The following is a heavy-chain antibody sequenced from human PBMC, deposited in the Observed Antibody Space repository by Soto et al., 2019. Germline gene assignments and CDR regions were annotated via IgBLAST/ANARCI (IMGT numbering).Heavy chain of an antibody. Sequence: PGGSLRLSCAASGFTFSSYGMHWVRQAPGKGLEWVAVISYDGSNKYYADSVKGRFTISRDNSKNTLYLQMNSLRAEDTAVYYCAKVSTPYYYYGMDVWGQGTTVTAP. CDR3: AKVSTPYYYYGMDV. CDR2: ISYDGSNK. J-gene: IGHJ6*02. V-gene: IGHV3-30*18. D-gene: IGHD3-3*02. CDR1: GFTFSSYG.